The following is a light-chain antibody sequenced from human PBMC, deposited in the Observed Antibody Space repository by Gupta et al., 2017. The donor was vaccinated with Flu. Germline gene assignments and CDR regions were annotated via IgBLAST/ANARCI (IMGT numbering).Light chain of an antibody. CDR3: SSYTATYTWEV. J-gene: IGLJ3*02. V-gene: IGLV2-11*03. CDR2: DVS. CDR1: SSAVGGSNY. Sequence: VTISRTGISSAVGGSNYVYWYQPHPDKAPRLLIYDVSRRPSGVPDSFSGSKCGNTAALTITGLQAEDEADYYCSSYTATYTWEVFGGGTKLTVL.